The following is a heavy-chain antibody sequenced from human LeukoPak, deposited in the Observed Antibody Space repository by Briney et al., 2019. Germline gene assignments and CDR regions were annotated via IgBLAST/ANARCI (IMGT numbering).Heavy chain of an antibody. J-gene: IGHJ6*03. CDR1: GFTFSRYA. Sequence: GGSLRLSCAASGFTFSRYAMSWVRQAPGKGLEGVAAMSGSGGSTYYADSVKGGFTISRDNSKNTLYLQMNSPRAENTALYYRANAHRGLRMYSYFMDLWGKGTPVTVSS. CDR2: MSGSGGST. D-gene: IGHD4-17*01. CDR3: ANAHRGLRMYSYFMDL. V-gene: IGHV3-23*01.